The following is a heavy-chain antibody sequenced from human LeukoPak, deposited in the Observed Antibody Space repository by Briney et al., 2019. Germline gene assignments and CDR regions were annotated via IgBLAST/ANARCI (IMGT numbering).Heavy chain of an antibody. CDR2: ISGGGERT. Sequence: HAGGSLRLSCAASGIVFSNTAMNWARQSPGRGLEWVSAISGGGERTFYADSVKGRFTISRDHSKNMVYLQMNSLRADDTAIYYCGKDGGQYSSGPEFDPRGQGALVTVSS. CDR3: GKDGGQYSSGPEFDP. V-gene: IGHV3-23*01. J-gene: IGHJ5*02. CDR1: GIVFSNTA. D-gene: IGHD6-19*01.